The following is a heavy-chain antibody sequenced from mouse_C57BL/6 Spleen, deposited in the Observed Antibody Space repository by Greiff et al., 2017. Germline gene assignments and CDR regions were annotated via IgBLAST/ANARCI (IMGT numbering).Heavy chain of an antibody. CDR1: GYTFTSYW. CDR2: IDPSDSYT. Sequence: VQLQQPGAELVRPGTSVKLSCKASGYTFTSYWMHWVKQRPGQGLEWIGVIDPSDSYTNYNQKFKGKATLTVDTSSSTAYMQLSSLTSEDSAVYYCAREGSYYPFAYWGQGTLVTVSA. V-gene: IGHV1-59*01. J-gene: IGHJ3*01. D-gene: IGHD1-1*01. CDR3: AREGSYYPFAY.